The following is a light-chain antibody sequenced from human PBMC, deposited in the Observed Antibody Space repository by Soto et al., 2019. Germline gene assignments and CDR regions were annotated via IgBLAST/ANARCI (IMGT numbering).Light chain of an antibody. V-gene: IGKV3-15*01. Sequence: EIVMTQSPATLSVSPGERATLSCKASQSVSSNLAWYQQKPGQAPRLLIYGASTRAIGIPARFSGSRSGTALPLTISSLKSEDFAVYYCQQYDNWPRTFGQGTKVEIK. J-gene: IGKJ1*01. CDR2: GAS. CDR3: QQYDNWPRT. CDR1: QSVSSN.